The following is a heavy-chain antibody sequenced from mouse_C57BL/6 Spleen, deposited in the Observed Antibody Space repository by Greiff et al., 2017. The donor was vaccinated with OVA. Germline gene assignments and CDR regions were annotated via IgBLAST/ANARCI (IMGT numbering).Heavy chain of an antibody. V-gene: IGHV1-64*01. CDR2: IHPNSGST. J-gene: IGHJ2*01. Sequence: QVQLQQPGAELVKPGASVKLSCKASGYTFTSYWMHWVKQRPGPGLEWIGMIHPNSGSTNYNEKFKSKATLTVDKSSSTAYMQLSSLTSEDSAVYYCAREDYYGSSLDYCGQGTTLTVSS. D-gene: IGHD1-1*01. CDR3: AREDYYGSSLDY. CDR1: GYTFTSYW.